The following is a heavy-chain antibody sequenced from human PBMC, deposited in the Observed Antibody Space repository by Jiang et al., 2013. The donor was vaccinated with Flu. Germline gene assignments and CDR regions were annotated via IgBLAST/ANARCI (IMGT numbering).Heavy chain of an antibody. J-gene: IGHJ4*02. CDR1: GFTFSSYG. CDR3: ARDSAITMITEFDY. V-gene: IGHV3-33*01. D-gene: IGHD3-22*01. Sequence: QLVESGGGVVQPGRSLRLSCAASGFTFSSYGVHWVRQAPGKGLEWVAVIWYDGSNKYYADSVKGRFTISRDNSKNTLYLQMNSLRAEDTAVYYCARDSAITMITEFDYWGQGTLVTVSS. CDR2: IWYDGSNK.